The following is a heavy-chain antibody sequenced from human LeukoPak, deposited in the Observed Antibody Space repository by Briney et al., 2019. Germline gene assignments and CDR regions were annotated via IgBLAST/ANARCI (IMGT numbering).Heavy chain of an antibody. Sequence: PSETLSLTCGVYGGSFSGYYWSWIRQSPGKGLEWIGEINHSGSTNYNPSLKSRVTISVDTSKNQFSLKLSSVTAADTAVYYCARGRSRDFWSGYHYYYYGMDVWGQGTTVTVSS. D-gene: IGHD3-3*01. CDR1: GGSFSGYY. J-gene: IGHJ6*02. V-gene: IGHV4-34*01. CDR2: INHSGST. CDR3: ARGRSRDFWSGYHYYYYGMDV.